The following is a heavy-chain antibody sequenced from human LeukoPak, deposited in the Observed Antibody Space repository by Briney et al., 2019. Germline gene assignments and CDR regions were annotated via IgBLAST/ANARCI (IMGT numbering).Heavy chain of an antibody. V-gene: IGHV3-23*01. CDR3: AKGGYCSSTSCPFDY. D-gene: IGHD2-2*01. Sequence: GGSLRLSCAASGFTFSSYAMTWVRQAPGKGVEWVSAISGSGGSTNYADSVKGRFTISRDNSNNTLYLQMNSLRADDTAVYYCAKGGYCSSTSCPFDYWGQGTLVTVSS. CDR2: ISGSGGST. J-gene: IGHJ4*02. CDR1: GFTFSSYA.